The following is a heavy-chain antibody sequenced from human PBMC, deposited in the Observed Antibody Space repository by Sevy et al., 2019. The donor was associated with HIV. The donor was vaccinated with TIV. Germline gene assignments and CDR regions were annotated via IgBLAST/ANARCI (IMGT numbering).Heavy chain of an antibody. V-gene: IGHV3-23*01. J-gene: IGHJ6*02. CDR3: VKNWGVRRRDYYYYMDV. D-gene: IGHD7-27*01. Sequence: GGYLRLSCAASGFTLSSYAMTCVRQTPRKGLERVSTITGSGGSTKYADSLKGRFTSSTDNSKSVLYLQMNFLRAEDMAVYYCVKNWGVRRRDYYYYMDVWGQGTTVPVSS. CDR1: GFTLSSYA. CDR2: ITGSGGST.